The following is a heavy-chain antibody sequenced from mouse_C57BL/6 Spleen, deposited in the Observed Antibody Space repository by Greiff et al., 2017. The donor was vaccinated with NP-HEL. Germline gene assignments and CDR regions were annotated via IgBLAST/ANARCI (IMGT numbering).Heavy chain of an antibody. Sequence: EVKLMESGPGLVKPSQSLSLTCSVTGYSITSGYYWNCIRQFPGNKLEWLGYISYDGSNNYNPSLKNRLSITRDPSKNQFFLKLNSVTTEDTATYYCARGDDYGWYFDVWGTGTTVTVSS. V-gene: IGHV3-6*01. CDR3: ARGDDYGWYFDV. J-gene: IGHJ1*03. D-gene: IGHD2-4*01. CDR1: GYSITSGYY. CDR2: ISYDGSN.